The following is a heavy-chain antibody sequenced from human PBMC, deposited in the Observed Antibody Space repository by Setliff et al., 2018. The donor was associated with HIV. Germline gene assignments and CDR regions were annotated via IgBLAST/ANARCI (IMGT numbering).Heavy chain of an antibody. CDR3: ARDDIAYCTGGSCSLFEF. CDR1: GFTFDDYG. CDR2: VNWNGVSI. Sequence: GESLKISCAASGFTFDDYGMSWVRQAPGKGLEWVSGVNWNGVSIGYADSVKGRFTVSRDNAKNSLYLQMNSLRAEDTAFYYCARDDIAYCTGGSCSLFEFWGQGTLVTVSS. J-gene: IGHJ4*02. V-gene: IGHV3-20*04. D-gene: IGHD2-15*01.